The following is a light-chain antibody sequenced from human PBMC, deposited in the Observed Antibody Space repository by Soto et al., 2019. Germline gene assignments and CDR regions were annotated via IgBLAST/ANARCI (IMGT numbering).Light chain of an antibody. CDR2: YDS. CDR3: QVWDSSSDHV. J-gene: IGLJ1*01. CDR1: NIGSKS. Sequence: YELTQPPSVSVAPGKTARITCGGNNIGSKSVHWYQQKPGQAPVLVIYYDSDRPSGIPERFSGSNSGNTATLTISRVEAGDEADYYCQVWDSSSDHVFGTGTKVTVL. V-gene: IGLV3-21*04.